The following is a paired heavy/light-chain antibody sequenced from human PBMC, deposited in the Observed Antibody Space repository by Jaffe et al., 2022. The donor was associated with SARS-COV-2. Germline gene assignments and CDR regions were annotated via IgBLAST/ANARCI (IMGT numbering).Light chain of an antibody. CDR1: SSNIGSNT. Sequence: QSVLTQPPSASGTPGQRITISCSGSSSNIGSNTVDWYQQLPGTAPKLLIYNNNQRPSGVPDRFSGSKSGTSASLAISGLQSEDEAEYYCAAWDDSLNGRKVVFGGGTKLTVL. V-gene: IGLV1-44*01. J-gene: IGLJ2*01. CDR3: AAWDDSLNGRKVV. CDR2: NNN.
Heavy chain of an antibody. J-gene: IGHJ3*02. CDR1: GFTFSSYS. CDR2: ISSSFIYM. CDR3: ARAGDRSNYYQYDAFDI. Sequence: EVRLVESGGGLVKPGGSLRLSCAASGFTFSSYSMSWVRQAPGKGLEWVSSISSSFIYMYYGDSVKGRFTISRDNAKNSLYMQMNSLRAEDTAVYFCARAGDRSNYYQYDAFDIWGQGTMVTVSS. V-gene: IGHV3-21*01. D-gene: IGHD3-22*01.